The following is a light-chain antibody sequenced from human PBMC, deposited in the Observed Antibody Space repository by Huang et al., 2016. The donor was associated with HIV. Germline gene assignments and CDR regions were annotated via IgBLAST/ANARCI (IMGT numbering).Light chain of an antibody. CDR2: DAS. CDR3: QQRSNWPPLT. J-gene: IGKJ4*01. V-gene: IGKV3-11*01. Sequence: DIVLTQSPATLSLSPGERDTLASRASQSVSSYLAWYQQKPGQAPRLLIYDASNRATGIPARFSGSGSGTDFTLTISSLEPEDFAVYYCQQRSNWPPLTFGGGTKVEIK. CDR1: QSVSSY.